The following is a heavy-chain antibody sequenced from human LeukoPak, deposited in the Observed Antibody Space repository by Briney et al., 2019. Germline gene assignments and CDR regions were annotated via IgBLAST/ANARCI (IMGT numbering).Heavy chain of an antibody. CDR2: IRSKAYGGTT. CDR3: TRDGDSSGLYFDY. Sequence: PGRSLRLSCTASGFTFGDYAMSWFRQAPGKGLEWEGFIRSKAYGGTTEYAASVKGRFTISRDDSKSLSYLQMNSLKTEDTAVYYCTRDGDSSGLYFDYWGQGTLVTVSS. CDR1: GFTFGDYA. J-gene: IGHJ4*02. D-gene: IGHD6-19*01. V-gene: IGHV3-49*03.